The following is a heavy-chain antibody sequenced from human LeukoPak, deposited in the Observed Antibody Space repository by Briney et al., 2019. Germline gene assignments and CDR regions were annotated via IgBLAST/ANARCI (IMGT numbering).Heavy chain of an antibody. V-gene: IGHV4-59*08. J-gene: IGHJ4*01. CDR3: ARAPGTTFDY. Sequence: SETLSLTCIVSGGSISSYYWTWIRQPPGKGLEWIGYLYYSGSTNYNPSLKSRVTISLDTSKNQFSLKLTSVTAADTAVYYCARAPGTTFDYWGHGNMVTVSS. D-gene: IGHD4-17*01. CDR2: LYYSGST. CDR1: GGSISSYY.